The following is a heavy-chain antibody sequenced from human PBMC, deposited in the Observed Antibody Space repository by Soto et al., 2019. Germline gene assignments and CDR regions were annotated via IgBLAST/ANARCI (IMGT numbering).Heavy chain of an antibody. CDR1: AGSINTINYY. J-gene: IGHJ3*01. V-gene: IGHV4-31*03. Sequence: QVQLQESGPGLVRPSQTLSLTCTVSAGSINTINYYWSWIRQHPEKGLGWIGYISYSGSTFYHSSLKGRVTISLDTSKKQFSLTLTSVTAADTAVYCCARSAQWDGFDPWGQGTMVSVSS. CDR2: ISYSGST. CDR3: ARSAQWDGFDP. D-gene: IGHD2-8*01.